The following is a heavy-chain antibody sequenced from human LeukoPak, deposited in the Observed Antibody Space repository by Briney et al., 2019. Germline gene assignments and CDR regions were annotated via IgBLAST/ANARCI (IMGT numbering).Heavy chain of an antibody. V-gene: IGHV5-51*01. J-gene: IGHJ3*02. CDR2: IYPGDSDI. Sequence: GESLKISCKGSGYSFTRYWIGWVRQMPGKGLEWMGVIYPGDSDIRYSPSFQGQVTISVDKSISTAYLQWSSLKASDTAMYYCARRGGVPVHGAFDIWGQGTMVTVSS. CDR3: ARRGGVPVHGAFDI. D-gene: IGHD1-26*01. CDR1: GYSFTRYW.